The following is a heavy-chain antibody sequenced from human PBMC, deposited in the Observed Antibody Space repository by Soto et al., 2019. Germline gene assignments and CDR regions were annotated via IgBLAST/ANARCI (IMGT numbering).Heavy chain of an antibody. J-gene: IGHJ6*03. CDR1: VGTFSSYA. V-gene: IGHV1-69*05. CDR3: ASAIGQLVRQSYYYHYHLDV. CDR2: IIPIFGTA. D-gene: IGHD6-6*01. Sequence: SVKVSCKASVGTFSSYAISWVRQAPGQGLEWMGGIIPIFGTANYAQKFQGRVTMTMNTSISTAYMELSSLRSEDTAVYYCASAIGQLVRQSYYYHYHLDVSGQGTTVTVSS.